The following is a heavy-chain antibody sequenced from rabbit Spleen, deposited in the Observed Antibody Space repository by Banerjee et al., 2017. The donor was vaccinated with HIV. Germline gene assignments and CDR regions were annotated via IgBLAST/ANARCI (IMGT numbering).Heavy chain of an antibody. V-gene: IGHV1S40*01. D-gene: IGHD8-1*01. CDR1: GFSFSSDYY. J-gene: IGHJ4*01. CDR2: IYPDSSGST. CDR3: ARDGAGGSYFAL. Sequence: QSLEESGGDLVKPGASLTLTCIASGFSFSSDYYMCWVRQAPGKGLECGACIYPDSSGSTYYANWAKGRLTISKASSTTVTLQMTSLTVADTATYFCARDGAGGSYFALWGPGTLVTVS.